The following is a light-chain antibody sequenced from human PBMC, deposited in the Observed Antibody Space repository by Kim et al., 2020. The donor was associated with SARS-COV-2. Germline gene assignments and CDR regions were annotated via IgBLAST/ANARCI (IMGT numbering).Light chain of an antibody. V-gene: IGKV1-33*01. CDR1: QDITNY. CDR3: KQYAHLPRT. Sequence: DIQMTQSPSSLSASVGDRVTITCQASQDITNYLNWYQHKPGKAPKLLIYDASNLQTGVPSRFSGSGSGTYFTLTISSLQPEDIATYFCKQYAHLPRTFGHGTKVDIK. CDR2: DAS. J-gene: IGKJ1*01.